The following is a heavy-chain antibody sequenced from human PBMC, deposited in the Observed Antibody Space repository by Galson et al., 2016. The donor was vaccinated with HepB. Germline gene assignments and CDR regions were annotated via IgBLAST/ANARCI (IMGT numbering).Heavy chain of an antibody. CDR3: ARRGDSGDYVGGLDV. J-gene: IGHJ6*02. V-gene: IGHV5-10-1*01. CDR2: IDPTDSYT. Sequence: QSGAEVKKPGESLRISCEGSGYRFRNYWINWVRQMPGKGLEWMATIDPTDSYTKYNPSFQGHVTIPTDKSKATAYLQWSALKASDTAKYYCARRGDSGDYVGGLDVWGQGTTVIVSS. D-gene: IGHD4-17*01. CDR1: GYRFRNYW.